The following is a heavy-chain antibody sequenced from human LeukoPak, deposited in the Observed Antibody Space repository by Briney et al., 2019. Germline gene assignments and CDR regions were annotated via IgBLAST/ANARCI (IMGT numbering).Heavy chain of an antibody. V-gene: IGHV3-23*01. D-gene: IGHD2-21*01. CDR3: AKAGQGGEDYYYMDV. CDR1: GFTFRNYA. CDR2: ISGSGGST. J-gene: IGHJ6*03. Sequence: GGSLRLSCAASGFTFRNYAMNWVRQAPGKGLEWGSAISGSGGSTYYADSVKGRFTISRDNSKNTLYLQMNSLRAEDTAVYYCAKAGQGGEDYYYMDVWGKGTTVTVSS.